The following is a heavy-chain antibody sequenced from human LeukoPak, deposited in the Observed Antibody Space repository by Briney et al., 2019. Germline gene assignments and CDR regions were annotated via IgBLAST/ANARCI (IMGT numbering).Heavy chain of an antibody. Sequence: SQTLSLTCSVSGGSMSSGSYYWSWLRQPAGKGLEWIGRIYSSGSTNYNPSLQSRVTISLDTSKDQFSLKMSSVTAADTAVYYCVRDIELWGQGTLVTVSS. CDR1: GGSMSSGSYY. CDR2: IYSSGST. J-gene: IGHJ4*02. CDR3: VRDIEL. D-gene: IGHD1-26*01. V-gene: IGHV4-61*02.